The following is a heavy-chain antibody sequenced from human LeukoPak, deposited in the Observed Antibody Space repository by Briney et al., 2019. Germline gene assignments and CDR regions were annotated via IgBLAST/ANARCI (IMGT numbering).Heavy chain of an antibody. J-gene: IGHJ4*02. D-gene: IGHD5-24*01. V-gene: IGHV5-51*01. CDR1: GYSFTSYW. CDR2: IYPGDSNI. Sequence: GESLKISCKASGYSFTSYWIGWARQMPGKGLEWMAIIYPGDSNIKYNPSFQAQVTISADKSITTTYLQWSSLEASDTAIYYCASTNPDGHNVDYWGQGTLVTVSS. CDR3: ASTNPDGHNVDY.